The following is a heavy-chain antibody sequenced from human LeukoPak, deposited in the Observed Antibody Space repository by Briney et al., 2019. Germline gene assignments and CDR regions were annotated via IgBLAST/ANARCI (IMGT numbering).Heavy chain of an antibody. CDR2: ISGSGGST. V-gene: IGHV3-23*01. Sequence: GGSLRLSCAASGFTFSSYAMSWVRQAPGKGLEWVSAISGSGGSTYYADSVKGRFTISRDNSKNTLYLQMNSLRAEDTAVYYCARVGSTSPWYYYYYMDVWGKGTTVTVSS. D-gene: IGHD2-2*01. CDR3: ARVGSTSPWYYYYYMDV. CDR1: GFTFSSYA. J-gene: IGHJ6*03.